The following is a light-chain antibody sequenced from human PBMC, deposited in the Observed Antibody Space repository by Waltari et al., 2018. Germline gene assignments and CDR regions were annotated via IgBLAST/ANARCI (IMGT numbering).Light chain of an antibody. Sequence: EIVLTQSPGTLSVSPGERATLSCRASQSVRSSYLAWYQQKPGQAPRLLIYGASSRASGTPDRFSGSGSGTDFTLSISRLEPEDSAVYYCQQYGTSTGTFGQGTKVGIK. CDR2: GAS. V-gene: IGKV3-20*01. CDR3: QQYGTSTGT. CDR1: QSVRSSY. J-gene: IGKJ1*01.